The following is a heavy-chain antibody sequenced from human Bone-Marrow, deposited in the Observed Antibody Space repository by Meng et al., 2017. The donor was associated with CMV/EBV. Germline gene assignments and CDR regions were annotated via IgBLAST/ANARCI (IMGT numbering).Heavy chain of an antibody. CDR3: ATLEGWIVRGGYFAY. CDR2: ISSSSSYI. Sequence: GESLKISCAASGFTFSSYSMNWVRQAPGKGLEWVSSISSSSSYIYYADSVKGRFTISRDNSKNTLYLQMNSLRAEDTAVYYCATLEGWIVRGGYFAYWGQGHLVNVSS. J-gene: IGHJ4*02. D-gene: IGHD2-21*01. CDR1: GFTFSSYS. V-gene: IGHV3-21*04.